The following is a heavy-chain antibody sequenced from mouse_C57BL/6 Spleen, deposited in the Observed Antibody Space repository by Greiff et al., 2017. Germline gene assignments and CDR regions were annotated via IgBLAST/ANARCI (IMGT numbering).Heavy chain of an antibody. J-gene: IGHJ2*01. Sequence: QVQLQQPGAELVRPGSSVKLSCKASGYTFTSYWMHWVKQRPIQGLEWIGNIDPSDSETHYNQKFKDKATLTVDKSSSTAYMQLSSLTSEDSAVYYCARGYGSSLGYFDYWGQGTTLTVSS. D-gene: IGHD1-1*01. V-gene: IGHV1-52*01. CDR1: GYTFTSYW. CDR2: IDPSDSET. CDR3: ARGYGSSLGYFDY.